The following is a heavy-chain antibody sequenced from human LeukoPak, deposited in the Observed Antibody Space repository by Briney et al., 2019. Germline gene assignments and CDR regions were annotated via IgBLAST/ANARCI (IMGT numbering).Heavy chain of an antibody. J-gene: IGHJ5*02. CDR1: GGSFSGYY. D-gene: IGHD3-16*01. Sequence: PSETLSLTCAVYGGSFSGYYWSWIRQPPGKGLEWIGEINHSGSTNYNPSLKSRVTISVDTSKNQFSLKLSSVTAADTAVYYCARGTPKRVSRLRFNWFDPWGQGTLVTVSS. CDR3: ARGTPKRVSRLRFNWFDP. V-gene: IGHV4-34*01. CDR2: INHSGST.